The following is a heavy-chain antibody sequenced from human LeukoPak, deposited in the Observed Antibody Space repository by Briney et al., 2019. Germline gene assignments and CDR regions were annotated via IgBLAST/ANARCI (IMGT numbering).Heavy chain of an antibody. CDR1: GYTFTGYY. D-gene: IGHD2-8*01. CDR3: ARDGDSLMVDFDY. J-gene: IGHJ4*02. V-gene: IGHV1-2*02. Sequence: ASVKVSCKASGYTFTGYYMYWVRQAPGQGLEWVGWISPNSGGANFAQKFQGRVTMTRDTSISTAYLELSRLTSDDTAVYYCARDGDSLMVDFDYGGQGTLVTVSS. CDR2: ISPNSGGA.